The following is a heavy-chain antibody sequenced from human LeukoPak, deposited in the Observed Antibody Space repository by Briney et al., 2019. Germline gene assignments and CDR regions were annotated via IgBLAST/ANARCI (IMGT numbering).Heavy chain of an antibody. CDR3: AKDFRPQQWLVPDFQH. Sequence: PGGSLRLSCAASGFTFSNYAMSWVRQAPGKGLEWVSAISGSGGSTYYADSVKGRFTISRDNSKNTLYLQMNSLRAEDTAVYYCAKDFRPQQWLVPDFQHWGQGTLVTVSS. J-gene: IGHJ1*01. D-gene: IGHD6-19*01. CDR1: GFTFSNYA. CDR2: ISGSGGST. V-gene: IGHV3-23*01.